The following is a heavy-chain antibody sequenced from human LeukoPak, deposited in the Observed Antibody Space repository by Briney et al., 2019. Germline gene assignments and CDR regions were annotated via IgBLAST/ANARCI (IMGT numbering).Heavy chain of an antibody. Sequence: SVKVSCKASGGTFSSYAISWVRQAPGQGLEWMGGIIPIFGTANYAQKFQGRVTITADESTSTAYMELSSLRSEDTAVYYCARDPCGGGDCYSVPEYFQHWGQGTLITVSS. D-gene: IGHD2-21*01. CDR1: GGTFSSYA. CDR2: IIPIFGTA. J-gene: IGHJ1*01. V-gene: IGHV1-69*13. CDR3: ARDPCGGGDCYSVPEYFQH.